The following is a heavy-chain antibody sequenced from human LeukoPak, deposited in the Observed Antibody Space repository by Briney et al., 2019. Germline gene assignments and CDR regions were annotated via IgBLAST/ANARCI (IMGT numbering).Heavy chain of an antibody. J-gene: IGHJ4*02. V-gene: IGHV3-23*01. Sequence: GGSLRLSCAASGFTFSSYAMSWVRQAPGKGQEWVSAISGSGGSTYYADSVKGRFTISRDNSKNTLYLQMNSLRAEDTAVYYCAKAYSNYVDFDYWGQGTLVTVSS. D-gene: IGHD4-11*01. CDR1: GFTFSSYA. CDR3: AKAYSNYVDFDY. CDR2: ISGSGGST.